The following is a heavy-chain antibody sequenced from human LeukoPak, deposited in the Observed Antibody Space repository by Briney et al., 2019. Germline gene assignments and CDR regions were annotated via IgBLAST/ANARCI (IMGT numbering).Heavy chain of an antibody. J-gene: IGHJ4*02. CDR3: ARAPFCGVGCPPTIDY. CDR2: INPDSGGT. V-gene: IGHV1-2*02. CDR1: GYTFTGSY. Sequence: ASVKVSCKASGYTFTGSYIHWVRQAPGQGVEWMGWINPDSGGTDSAQKFRGRLTMTRERARRNGYMEVSGLRCDDAAIYYCARAPFCGVGCPPTIDYWGQGTLVTVSS. D-gene: IGHD2-21*02.